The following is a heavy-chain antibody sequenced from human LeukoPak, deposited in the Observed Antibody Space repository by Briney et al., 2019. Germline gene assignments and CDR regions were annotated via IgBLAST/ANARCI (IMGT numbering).Heavy chain of an antibody. V-gene: IGHV4-4*07. CDR3: ARLPQGGYSYGYAFDI. J-gene: IGHJ3*02. CDR2: IYTSGST. Sequence: SETLSLTCTVSGGSISSYYWSWIRQPAGKGLEWIGRIYTSGSTNYNPSLKSRVTMSVDTSKNQFSLKLSSVTAADTAVYYCARLPQGGYSYGYAFDIWGQGTMVTVSS. D-gene: IGHD5-18*01. CDR1: GGSISSYY.